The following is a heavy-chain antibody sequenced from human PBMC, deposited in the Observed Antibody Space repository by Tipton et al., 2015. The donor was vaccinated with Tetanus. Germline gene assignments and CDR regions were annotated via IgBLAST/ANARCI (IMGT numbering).Heavy chain of an antibody. J-gene: IGHJ4*02. V-gene: IGHV1-69*01. CDR1: GGTFSSYA. D-gene: IGHD3-3*01. CDR3: ARGTYYDFWSGPSTPYYLDY. Sequence: QVQLVQSGPEVKKPGSSVKVSCETSGGTFSSYAIAWVRQAPGQGLEWVGGIIPIFGTPNYAQNFQGRVTITADESTDTVSMELNNVRPEDTAVYYCARGTYYDFWSGPSTPYYLDYWSQGTLITVSS. CDR2: IIPIFGTP.